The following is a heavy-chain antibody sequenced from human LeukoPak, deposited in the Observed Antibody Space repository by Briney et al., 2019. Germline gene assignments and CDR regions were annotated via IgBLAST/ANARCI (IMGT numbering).Heavy chain of an antibody. CDR2: IKQDGSEK. Sequence: GGSLRLSCAASGFTFSSYWMSWVRQAPGKGLEWVANIKQDGSEKYYVDSVKGRFTISRDNAKNSLYLQMNSLRAEDTAVYYCASLYSSLVLGNAFDIWGQGTMVTVSS. D-gene: IGHD6-13*01. V-gene: IGHV3-7*01. CDR3: ASLYSSLVLGNAFDI. CDR1: GFTFSSYW. J-gene: IGHJ3*02.